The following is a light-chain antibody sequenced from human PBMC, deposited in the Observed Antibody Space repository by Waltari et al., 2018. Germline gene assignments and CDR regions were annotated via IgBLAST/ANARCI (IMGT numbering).Light chain of an antibody. J-gene: IGLJ3*02. CDR1: RSDVAVYNF. CDR3: SSYTSSSTLDWV. Sequence: QSALTQPASVSGSPGQSLTISCTGPRSDVAVYNFLSWYQQHPGKPPKLMIYDVSNRPAGVSNRFSGSKSGNTASLTISGLQAEDEADYYCSSYTSSSTLDWVFGGGTKLTVL. V-gene: IGLV2-14*01. CDR2: DVS.